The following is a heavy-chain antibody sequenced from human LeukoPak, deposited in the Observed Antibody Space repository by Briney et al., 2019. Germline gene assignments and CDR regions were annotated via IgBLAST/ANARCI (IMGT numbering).Heavy chain of an antibody. J-gene: IGHJ6*02. CDR1: GFTFSSYA. CDR2: ISGSGGST. CDR3: AKLRDSSGNTYYYDMDV. Sequence: RSGGSLRLSCAASGFTFSSYAMSWVRQAPGKGLEWVSAISGSGGSTYYADSVKGRFTISRDNSKNTLYLQMNSLRAEDTALYYCAKLRDSSGNTYYYDMDVWGQGTTVSVSS. D-gene: IGHD3-22*01. V-gene: IGHV3-23*01.